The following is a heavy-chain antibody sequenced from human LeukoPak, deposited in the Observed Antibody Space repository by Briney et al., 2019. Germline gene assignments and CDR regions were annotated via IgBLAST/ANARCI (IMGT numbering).Heavy chain of an antibody. D-gene: IGHD2-2*01. CDR1: GYTFTGYY. CDR2: INPNGGGT. V-gene: IGHV1-2*02. J-gene: IGHJ4*02. Sequence: WASVKVSCKASGYTFTGYYMHWVRQTPGQGLEWMGWINPNGGGTNYAQKFQGRVTMTRDTSISTAYMELSRLRSDDTAVYYCARVEPYCSSTSCYPFDYWGQGTLVTVSS. CDR3: ARVEPYCSSTSCYPFDY.